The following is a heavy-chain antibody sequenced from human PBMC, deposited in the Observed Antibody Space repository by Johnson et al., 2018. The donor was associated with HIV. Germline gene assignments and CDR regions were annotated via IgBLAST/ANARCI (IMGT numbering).Heavy chain of an antibody. J-gene: IGHJ3*02. CDR3: AKGWIVGATKGEVDAFDI. CDR2: ISWNSGSI. CDR1: GFTFDDYA. D-gene: IGHD1-26*01. V-gene: IGHV3-9*01. Sequence: EVQLVESGGGVVRPGGSLRLSCAASGFTFDDYAMHWVRQAPGKGLEWVSGISWNSGSIGYAASVKGRFTISRDNAKNSLYLQMNSLRAEDTALYYCAKGWIVGATKGEVDAFDIWGQGTMVTVSS.